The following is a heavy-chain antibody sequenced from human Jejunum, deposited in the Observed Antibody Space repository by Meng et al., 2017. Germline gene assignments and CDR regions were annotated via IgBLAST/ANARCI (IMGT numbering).Heavy chain of an antibody. CDR1: GGTFSTYA. V-gene: IGHV1-69*01. D-gene: IGHD4/OR15-4a*01. Sequence: ELVQSGAEVKKPGSSVKVSCKASGGTFSTYAITWVRQAPGHGLEWMGGIIPIFGTANYAQNFQDRVTITADESTSTAYMEFSSLRSEDTAVYYCARPNSGANTYYFDYWGQGTLVTVSS. CDR3: ARPNSGANTYYFDY. CDR2: IIPIFGTA. J-gene: IGHJ4*02.